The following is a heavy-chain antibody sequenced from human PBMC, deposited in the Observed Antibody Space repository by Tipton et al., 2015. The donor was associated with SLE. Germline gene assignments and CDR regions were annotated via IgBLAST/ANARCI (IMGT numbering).Heavy chain of an antibody. CDR3: ASVYYYGMDV. CDR1: GGSFSGYY. CDR2: INHSGST. V-gene: IGHV4-34*01. Sequence: TLSLTCAVYGGSFSGYYWSWIRQPPGKGLEWIGEINHSGSTNYNPSLKSRVTISVDTSKNQFSLKLSSVTAADTAVYYCASVYYYGMDVWGQGTTVTVSS. J-gene: IGHJ6*02.